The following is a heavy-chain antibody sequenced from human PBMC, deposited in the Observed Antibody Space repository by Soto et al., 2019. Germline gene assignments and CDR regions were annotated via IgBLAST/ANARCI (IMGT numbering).Heavy chain of an antibody. CDR3: ASVKGGYGDSEYFQH. Sequence: PGGSLRLSCAASGFTFSSYAMSWVRQAPGKGLEWVSAISGSGGSTYYADSVKGRFTISRDNSKNTLYLQMNSLRAEDTAVYYCASVKGGYGDSEYFQHWGQGTLVTVSS. J-gene: IGHJ1*01. D-gene: IGHD4-17*01. CDR1: GFTFSSYA. CDR2: ISGSGGST. V-gene: IGHV3-23*01.